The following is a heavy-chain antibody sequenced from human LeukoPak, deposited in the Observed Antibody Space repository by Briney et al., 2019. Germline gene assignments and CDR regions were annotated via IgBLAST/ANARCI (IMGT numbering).Heavy chain of an antibody. CDR3: AKDSPDSSDS. D-gene: IGHD3-22*01. CDR2: ISGSGGSI. V-gene: IGHV3-23*01. Sequence: GGSLRLSCAASGFTFSSYAMSWVRQAPGKGVEWVSAISGSGGSIYYADSVKGRFTISRDNSNNTLSLQMHSPRAENTAVDYCAKDSPDSSDSGGQGTLVTVSS. J-gene: IGHJ4*02. CDR1: GFTFSSYA.